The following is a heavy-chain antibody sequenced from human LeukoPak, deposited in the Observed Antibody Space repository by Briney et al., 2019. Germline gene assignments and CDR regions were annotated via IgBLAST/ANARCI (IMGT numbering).Heavy chain of an antibody. V-gene: IGHV4-39*01. CDR2: IYYSGST. Sequence: KPSETLSLTCTVSGGSISSNFYYWDWIRQPPGKGLEWSGSIYYSGSTYYNPSLKSRVAISVDTSKNQFSLKMSSVTAADTAVYSCATADHSRGYYHSEYWGQGTLVTVSS. D-gene: IGHD3-22*01. CDR3: ATADHSRGYYHSEY. J-gene: IGHJ4*02. CDR1: GGSISSNFYY.